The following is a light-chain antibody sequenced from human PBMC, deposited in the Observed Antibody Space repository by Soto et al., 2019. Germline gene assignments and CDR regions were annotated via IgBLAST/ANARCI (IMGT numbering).Light chain of an antibody. Sequence: QSALTQPASVSGSPGQSITISCTGTSDDVGGYNYVSWYQQHPGKAPKFMIYDVNNRPSGVSNRFSGSKSGYTASLTISGLQAEDEADYYCSSYSSSSTVVFGGGTKVTVL. CDR1: SDDVGGYNY. CDR3: SSYSSSSTVV. J-gene: IGLJ2*01. CDR2: DVN. V-gene: IGLV2-14*01.